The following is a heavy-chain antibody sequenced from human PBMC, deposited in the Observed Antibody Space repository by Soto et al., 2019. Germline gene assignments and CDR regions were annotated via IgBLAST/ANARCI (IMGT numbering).Heavy chain of an antibody. D-gene: IGHD3-10*01. CDR1: GFTFSSYW. Sequence: GGSLRLSCAASGFTFSSYWMHWVRQAPGKGLVWVSRMNEDGGTTDYADSVKGRFTISRDNAKDTLYLQMNSLRVEDTAVYYCASDLSGRADVWGQGTTVTVSS. V-gene: IGHV3-74*01. CDR2: MNEDGGTT. CDR3: ASDLSGRADV. J-gene: IGHJ6*02.